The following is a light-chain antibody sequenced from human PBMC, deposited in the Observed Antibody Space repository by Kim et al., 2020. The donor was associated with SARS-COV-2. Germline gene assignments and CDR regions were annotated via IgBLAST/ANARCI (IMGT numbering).Light chain of an antibody. J-gene: IGLJ1*01. CDR3: CSYAGRYTYV. CDR2: DVS. CDR1: SSDVGGYNY. V-gene: IGLV2-11*01. Sequence: QSALTQPRSVSGSPGQSVTISCTGTSSDVGGYNYVSWYQQHPGKAPKLMIYDVSKRPSGVPDRFSGSKSGNTASLTISGLQAEDEADYYCCSYAGRYTYVFGTGTKFTVL.